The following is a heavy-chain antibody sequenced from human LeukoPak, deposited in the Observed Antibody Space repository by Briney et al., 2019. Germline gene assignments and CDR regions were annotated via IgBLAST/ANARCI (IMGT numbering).Heavy chain of an antibody. V-gene: IGHV1-18*01. D-gene: IGHD6-19*01. J-gene: IGHJ4*02. CDR3: ARVGIAVADFDY. Sequence: ASVKVSCKASGYTFSSYGIGWVRQAPGQGLEWMAWISAYNGNTNSAQSLQGRVTLTTDTATSTASMELRSLRSDDTAVYYCARVGIAVADFDYWGQGTLVTVSS. CDR1: GYTFSSYG. CDR2: ISAYNGNT.